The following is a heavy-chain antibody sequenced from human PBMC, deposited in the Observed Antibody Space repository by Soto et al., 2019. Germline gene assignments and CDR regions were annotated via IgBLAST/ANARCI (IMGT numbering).Heavy chain of an antibody. CDR1: GFTFSSYA. Sequence: GGSLRLSCAASGFTFSSYAMTWVRQAPGKGLEWVSVISGSGATTYYADSMKGRFTISRDNSKNTVYLQMNSLRAEDTAVYYCAKYWDSSAYHGAFDIWGPGTMVTVS. J-gene: IGHJ3*02. CDR2: ISGSGATT. V-gene: IGHV3-23*01. CDR3: AKYWDSSAYHGAFDI. D-gene: IGHD3-22*01.